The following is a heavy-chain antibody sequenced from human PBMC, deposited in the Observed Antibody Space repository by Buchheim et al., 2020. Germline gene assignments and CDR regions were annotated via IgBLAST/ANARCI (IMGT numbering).Heavy chain of an antibody. Sequence: QVQLVESGGGLVKPGGSLRLSCAASGFTFSDYYMSWIRQAPGKGLEWVSYISSSGSTIYYADSVKGRFTISRDNAKNSLYLQMNRLRAEDTAVYYCARDLLEMATSVSGWYCELWGRGTRGTVSS. CDR1: GFTFSDYY. CDR2: ISSSGSTI. CDR3: ARDLLEMATSVSGWYCEL. D-gene: IGHD5-24*01. V-gene: IGHV3-11*01. J-gene: IGHJ2*01.